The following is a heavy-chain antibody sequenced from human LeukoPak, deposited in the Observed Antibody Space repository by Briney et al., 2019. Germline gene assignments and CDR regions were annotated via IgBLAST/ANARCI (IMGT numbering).Heavy chain of an antibody. J-gene: IGHJ4*02. Sequence: SETLSLTCTVSGGSISSSSYYWGWIRQPPGKGLEWIGSIYHSGSTYYNPSLKSRVTISVDTSKNQFSLKLSSVAAADTAVYYCARVGDSSGYYFDYWGQGTLVTVSS. V-gene: IGHV4-39*07. CDR2: IYHSGST. CDR3: ARVGDSSGYYFDY. D-gene: IGHD3-22*01. CDR1: GGSISSSSYY.